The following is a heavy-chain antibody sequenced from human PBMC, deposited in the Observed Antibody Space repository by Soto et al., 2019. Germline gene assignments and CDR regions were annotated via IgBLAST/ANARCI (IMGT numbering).Heavy chain of an antibody. V-gene: IGHV3-30*03. J-gene: IGHJ4*02. CDR2: ISYDGSNK. CDR1: GFTFSSYG. Sequence: GGSLRLSCAASGFTFSSYGMHWVRQAPGKGLEWVAVISYDGSNKYYADSVKGRFTISRDNSKNTLYLQMNSLRAEDTAVYYCATDGRRWLQLNYFDYWGQGTLVTVSS. D-gene: IGHD5-12*01. CDR3: ATDGRRWLQLNYFDY.